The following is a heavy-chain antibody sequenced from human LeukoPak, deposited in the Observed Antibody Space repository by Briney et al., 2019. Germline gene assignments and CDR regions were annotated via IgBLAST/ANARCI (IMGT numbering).Heavy chain of an antibody. J-gene: IGHJ4*02. D-gene: IGHD3-9*01. CDR2: INHSGST. Sequence: SETLSLTCAVYGGSFSGYYWSWIRQPPGKGLEWIGEINHSGSTNYNPSLKSRVTISVDTSKNQFSLKLSSVTAADTAVYYCARGGPVLRYFDWLYRLDYWGQGTLVTVSS. CDR3: ARGGPVLRYFDWLYRLDY. CDR1: GGSFSGYY. V-gene: IGHV4-34*01.